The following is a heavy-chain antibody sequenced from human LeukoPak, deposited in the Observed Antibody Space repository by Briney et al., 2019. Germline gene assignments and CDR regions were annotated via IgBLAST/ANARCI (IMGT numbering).Heavy chain of an antibody. D-gene: IGHD2-15*01. V-gene: IGHV7-4-1*02. CDR1: GYTFTTYA. Sequence: ASVKVSCKASGYTFTTYAINWVRQAPGQGLEWMGWINTNTGNPTYVQDFTGRFVFSLDTSVSTAYLQVSSLKAEDTAVYYCAREGFECSGGSCYSDYWGQGTLVIVSS. J-gene: IGHJ4*02. CDR3: AREGFECSGGSCYSDY. CDR2: INTNTGNP.